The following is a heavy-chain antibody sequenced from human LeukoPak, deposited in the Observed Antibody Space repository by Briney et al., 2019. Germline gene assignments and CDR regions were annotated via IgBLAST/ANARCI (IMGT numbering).Heavy chain of an antibody. J-gene: IGHJ4*02. V-gene: IGHV3-7*03. CDR3: AKAPYNWNDPFWGY. D-gene: IGHD1-20*01. Sequence: HPGGSLRLSCAASGFTFSSYWMSWVRQAPGKGLEWVANIKQDGSEEYYVDSVKGRFTISRDNAKNSLYLQMNSLRAEDTAVYYCAKAPYNWNDPFWGYWGQGTLVTVSS. CDR1: GFTFSSYW. CDR2: IKQDGSEE.